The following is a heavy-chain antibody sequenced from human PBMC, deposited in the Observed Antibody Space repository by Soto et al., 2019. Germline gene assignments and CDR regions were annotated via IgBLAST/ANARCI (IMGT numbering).Heavy chain of an antibody. J-gene: IGHJ4*02. V-gene: IGHV3-30-3*01. CDR3: ARDALAARPNY. D-gene: IGHD6-6*01. CDR1: GFTFSSYA. CDR2: ISYDGSNK. Sequence: QVQLVESGGGVVQPGRSLRLSCAASGFTFSSYAMHWVRQAPGKGLEWVAVISYDGSNKYYADSVKGRFTISRDNSKNTLYLQINSLRAEDTAVYYCARDALAARPNYWGQGTLVTVSS.